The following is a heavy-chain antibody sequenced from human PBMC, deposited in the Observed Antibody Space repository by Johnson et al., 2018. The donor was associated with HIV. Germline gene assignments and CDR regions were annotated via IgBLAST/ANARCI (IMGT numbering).Heavy chain of an antibody. V-gene: IGHV3-11*04. CDR1: GFTFSDYY. CDR3: ASYSSSDAVDI. J-gene: IGHJ3*02. D-gene: IGHD6-6*01. CDR2: ISTNGNDM. Sequence: VQLVESGGGLVKPGGSLRLSCAASGFTFSDYYMTWIRQAPGKGLEWVSYISTNGNDMYYADSVKGRFTISRDNANNSLYLQMNRLGADDTAVYYCASYSSSDAVDIWGQGTMVTVSS.